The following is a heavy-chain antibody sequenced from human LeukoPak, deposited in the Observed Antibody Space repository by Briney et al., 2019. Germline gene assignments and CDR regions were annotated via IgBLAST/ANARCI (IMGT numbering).Heavy chain of an antibody. D-gene: IGHD4-11*01. CDR3: ARDDAAYSNYDYFDY. J-gene: IGHJ4*02. V-gene: IGHV3-21*01. CDR1: GFTFSSYS. Sequence: PGGSLRLSCAASGFTFSSYSMNWVRQAPGKGLEWVSSISSSSSYIYYADSVKGRFTISRDNAKNSLYLQMNSLRAEDTAVYYCARDDAAYSNYDYFDYWGQGTLVTVSS. CDR2: ISSSSSYI.